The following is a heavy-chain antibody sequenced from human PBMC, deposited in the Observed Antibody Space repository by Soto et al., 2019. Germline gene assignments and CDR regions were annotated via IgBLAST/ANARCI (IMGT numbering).Heavy chain of an antibody. Sequence: GGSLRLSCAASGFTFSNYNMHWVRQAPGKGLEWVAVISYDGSKKYYADSVKGRFTISRDNSKKILYLQMNSLRGEDTAVFYCAKEIGDYEFDYWGQGTLVTVSS. CDR3: AKEIGDYEFDY. J-gene: IGHJ4*02. CDR2: ISYDGSKK. CDR1: GFTFSNYN. D-gene: IGHD4-17*01. V-gene: IGHV3-30*18.